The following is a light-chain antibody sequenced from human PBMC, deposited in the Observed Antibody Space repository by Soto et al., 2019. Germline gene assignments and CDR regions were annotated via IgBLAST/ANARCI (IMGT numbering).Light chain of an antibody. V-gene: IGKV3-20*01. CDR3: QQFGSSPGFT. CDR1: QSINNRY. Sequence: EIVLTQSPGTLSLSPGERATLSCRASQSINNRYLAWYQQKPGQAPRLLIDAASSRATGIPDRFSGSGSRTDFTLTSSRLEPADFAVYYCQQFGSSPGFTFGPGTKVDIK. J-gene: IGKJ3*01. CDR2: AAS.